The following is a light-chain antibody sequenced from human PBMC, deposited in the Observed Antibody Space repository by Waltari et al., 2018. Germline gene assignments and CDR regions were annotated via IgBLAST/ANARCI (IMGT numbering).Light chain of an antibody. CDR3: QKYGRLPAT. J-gene: IGKJ1*01. CDR2: DAS. V-gene: IGKV3-20*01. Sequence: ELVLTQSPGTLSLSPGARATLSCRASQSVSRTLAWYQQKPGQAPRLLIYDASTRATGIADRFSGSGSGTDFSLTISRLEPEDFAVYYCQKYGRLPATFGQGTKVEIK. CDR1: QSVSRT.